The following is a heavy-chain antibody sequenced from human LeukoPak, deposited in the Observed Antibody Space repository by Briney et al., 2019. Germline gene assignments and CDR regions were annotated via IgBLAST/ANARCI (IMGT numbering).Heavy chain of an antibody. CDR2: MNQDESQK. CDR1: GVTFSDFW. J-gene: IGHJ4*02. D-gene: IGHD2/OR15-2a*01. Sequence: GGSLRLSCEASGVTFSDFWMTWVRQAPGKGLEWVATMNQDESQKYYVDSVKGRFTISRDNAKNALFLQMNSLRGEDTAIYYCASFEYKYSFGGQGTLVTASS. V-gene: IGHV3-7*01. CDR3: ASFEYKYSF.